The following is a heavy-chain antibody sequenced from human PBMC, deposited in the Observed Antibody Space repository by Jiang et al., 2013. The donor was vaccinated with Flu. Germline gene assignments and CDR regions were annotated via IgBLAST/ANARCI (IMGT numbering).Heavy chain of an antibody. CDR2: INHSGST. J-gene: IGHJ6*04. CDR3: ARGRIVLYYYYGMDV. Sequence: SLTCAVYGGSFSGYYWSWIRQPPGKGLEWIGEINHSGSTNYNPSLKSRVTISVDTSKNQFSLKLSSVTAADTAVYYCARGRIVLYYYYGMDVWGKGTTVTVSS. V-gene: IGHV4-34*01. CDR1: GGSFSGYY. D-gene: IGHD2-15*01.